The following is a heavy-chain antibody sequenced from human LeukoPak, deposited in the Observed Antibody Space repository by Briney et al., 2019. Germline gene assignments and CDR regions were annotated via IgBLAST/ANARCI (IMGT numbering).Heavy chain of an antibody. D-gene: IGHD3-22*01. CDR3: ARDRYYYDSSGYGGAFDI. CDR2: ISSSSSYI. CDR1: GFTFSSYS. V-gene: IGHV3-21*01. J-gene: IGHJ3*02. Sequence: GGSLRLSRAASGFTFSSYSMNWVRQAPGKGLEWVSSISSSSSYIYYADSVKGRFTISRDNAKNSLYLQMNSLRAEDTAVYYCARDRYYYDSSGYGGAFDIWGQGTMVTVSS.